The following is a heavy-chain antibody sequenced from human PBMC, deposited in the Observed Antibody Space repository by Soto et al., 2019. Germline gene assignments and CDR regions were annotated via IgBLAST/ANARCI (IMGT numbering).Heavy chain of an antibody. J-gene: IGHJ4*02. CDR3: ARVPVTSACYFDY. Sequence: ASVKVSCKASGYTFTSYAMHWVRQAPGQRLEWMGWINAGNGNTKYSQKLQGRVTITRDTSASTAYMELSSLRSEDTAVYYCARVPVTSACYFDYWGQGTLVTVYS. CDR1: GYTFTSYA. V-gene: IGHV1-3*01. D-gene: IGHD4-17*01. CDR2: INAGNGNT.